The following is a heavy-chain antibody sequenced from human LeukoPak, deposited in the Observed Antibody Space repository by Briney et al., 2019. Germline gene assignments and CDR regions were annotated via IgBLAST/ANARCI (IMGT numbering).Heavy chain of an antibody. CDR2: IFPGGST. Sequence: PSETLSLTCTVSGGSISSGSYYWSWIRQPAGKGLEWIGRIFPGGSTNYNPSLKSRVTISVDTSKNQFSLKLSSVTAADTAVYYCARAYDSSGYSRGFDYWGQGTLVTVSS. CDR3: ARAYDSSGYSRGFDY. CDR1: GGSISSGSYY. J-gene: IGHJ4*02. V-gene: IGHV4-61*02. D-gene: IGHD3-22*01.